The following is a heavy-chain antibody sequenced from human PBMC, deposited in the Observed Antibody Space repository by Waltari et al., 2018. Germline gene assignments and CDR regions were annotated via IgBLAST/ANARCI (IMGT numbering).Heavy chain of an antibody. CDR1: GYTFTDYH. V-gene: IGHV1-69-2*01. J-gene: IGHJ3*01. Sequence: EVQLVQSGAEVKKPGATVKISCKVSGYTFTDYHLHWVQQAPGKGLEWMGLVDPEDGERIYAEKVQGRVTITADTYTERADMELGSLRAEETAVYDCATDGEAFWGQGTMVTVSS. D-gene: IGHD3-10*01. CDR3: ATDGEAF. CDR2: VDPEDGER.